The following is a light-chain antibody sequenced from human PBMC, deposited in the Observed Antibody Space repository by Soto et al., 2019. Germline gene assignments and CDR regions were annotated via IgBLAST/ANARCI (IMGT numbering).Light chain of an antibody. CDR1: QSVNNRY. Sequence: EIVLTQSPGTLSLSPGERATLSCRASQSVNNRYLAWYQQKPGQAPRLLIYGASSRATGIPDRFSGSGSGTDFTLTISRLEPEDFAVYYCQHYDSSPSYTFGQGTKLEIK. CDR3: QHYDSSPSYT. J-gene: IGKJ2*01. V-gene: IGKV3-20*01. CDR2: GAS.